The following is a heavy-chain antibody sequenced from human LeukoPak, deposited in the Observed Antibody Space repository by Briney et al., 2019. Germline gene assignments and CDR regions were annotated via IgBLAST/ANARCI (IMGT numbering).Heavy chain of an antibody. CDR2: INPSGGST. V-gene: IGHV1-46*01. J-gene: IGHJ4*02. CDR3: ARGIYNDY. Sequence: GASVKVSCKASGYTFTSYYMHWVRQAPGQGLEWMGIINPSGGSTSYAQKFQGRVTMTRDTSISTAYMELLRLRSDDTAVYYCARGIYNDYWGQGTLVTVSS. CDR1: GYTFTSYY. D-gene: IGHD3-10*01.